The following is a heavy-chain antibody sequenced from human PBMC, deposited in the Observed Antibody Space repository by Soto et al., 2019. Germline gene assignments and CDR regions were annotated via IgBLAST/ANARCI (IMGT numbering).Heavy chain of an antibody. V-gene: IGHV4-34*01. D-gene: IGHD2-2*01. J-gene: IGHJ4*02. CDR2: INHSGST. Sequence: SETLSLTCAVYGGSFSGYYWSWIRQPPGKGLEWIGEINHSGSTYYNPSLKSRVTISVDTSKNQFSLQLSSVTAADTAVYYCARQGYCSSITCYADYWGLGTLVTVSS. CDR1: GGSFSGYY. CDR3: ARQGYCSSITCYADY.